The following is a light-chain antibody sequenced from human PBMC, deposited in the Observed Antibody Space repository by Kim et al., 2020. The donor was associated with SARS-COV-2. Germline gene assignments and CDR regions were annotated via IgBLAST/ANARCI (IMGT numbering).Light chain of an antibody. Sequence: LSPGERATLSCRASQSVGTFLAWYQQKPGRAPRLLIYDASNRATDIPARFSGTGSGTDFTLTISSLEPEDFAIYYCQRRSDWPLTFGGGTKVDIK. J-gene: IGKJ4*01. CDR1: QSVGTF. CDR3: QRRSDWPLT. CDR2: DAS. V-gene: IGKV3-11*01.